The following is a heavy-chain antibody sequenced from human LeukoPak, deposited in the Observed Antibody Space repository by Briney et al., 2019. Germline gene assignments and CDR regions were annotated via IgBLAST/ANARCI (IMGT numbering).Heavy chain of an antibody. CDR1: GFAFRSNA. CDR3: ARDRSRGRLWFGEGY. CDR2: ISYDGSNK. V-gene: IGHV3-30*04. J-gene: IGHJ4*02. Sequence: GGPLSLSCQASGFAFRSNASHWARQPPGKGLKWVAVISYDGSNKYYADSVKGRFTISRDNSKNTLYLQMNSLRAEDTAVYYCARDRSRGRLWFGEGYWGQGTLVTVSS. D-gene: IGHD3-10*01.